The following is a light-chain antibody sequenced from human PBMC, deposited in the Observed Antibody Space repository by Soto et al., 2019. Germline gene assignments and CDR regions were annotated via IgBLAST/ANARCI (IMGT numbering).Light chain of an antibody. CDR2: DAS. J-gene: IGKJ4*01. CDR3: QQFENLPLT. CDR1: QDISNY. Sequence: DIQMTQSPSSLSASVGDRVTITCQASQDISNYVNWYQEKSGKAPKLLIYDASKLETGVPSRFSGSGFGTDFAFTISSLQPEDIATYYCQQFENLPLTFGGGTKVEIK. V-gene: IGKV1-33*01.